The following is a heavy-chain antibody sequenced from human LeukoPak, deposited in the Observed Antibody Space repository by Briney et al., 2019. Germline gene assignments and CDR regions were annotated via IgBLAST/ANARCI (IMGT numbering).Heavy chain of an antibody. CDR1: GYTFTSYD. J-gene: IGHJ3*02. CDR3: ARGDTWEYCSSTSCYLYAFDI. Sequence: ASVKVSCKASGYTFTSYDINWVRQATGQGLEWMGWVNPNSGNTGYAQKFQGRVTMTRNTSISTAYMELSSLRSEDTAVYYCARGDTWEYCSSTSCYLYAFDIWGQGTMVTVSS. CDR2: VNPNSGNT. D-gene: IGHD2-2*01. V-gene: IGHV1-8*01.